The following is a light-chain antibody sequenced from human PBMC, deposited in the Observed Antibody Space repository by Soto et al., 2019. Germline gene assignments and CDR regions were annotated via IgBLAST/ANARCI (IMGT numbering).Light chain of an antibody. Sequence: QSVLTQSPSASGTPGQRVTISCSGSSSNIGSTSVNWYQQLPGTAPKLLMYSSNQRPSGVPDRFSGSKSGTSASLAISGLQSEDEAEYYCAAWDDSLNVVVFGGGTKLTVL. CDR3: AAWDDSLNVVV. CDR2: SSN. V-gene: IGLV1-44*01. CDR1: SSNIGSTS. J-gene: IGLJ2*01.